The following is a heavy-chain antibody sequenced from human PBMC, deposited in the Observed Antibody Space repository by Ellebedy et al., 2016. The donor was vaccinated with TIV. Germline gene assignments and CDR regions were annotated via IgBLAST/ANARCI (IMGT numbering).Heavy chain of an antibody. D-gene: IGHD4-17*01. CDR1: GGSISPFY. J-gene: IGHJ4*02. V-gene: IGHV4-39*01. CDR3: ARLQHGDYVVY. Sequence: MPSETLSLTCTVSGGSISPFYWSWIRQPPGKGLEWIGSIYYSGTTYYNPSLKSRVTISVDTSKNQFSLKLSSVAAADTALYFCARLQHGDYVVYWGQGTLVTVSS. CDR2: IYYSGTT.